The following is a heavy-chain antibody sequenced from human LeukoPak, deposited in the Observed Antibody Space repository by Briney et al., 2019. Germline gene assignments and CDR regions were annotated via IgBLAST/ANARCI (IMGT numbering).Heavy chain of an antibody. Sequence: GGSLRLSCAASGFTFRSYSMNWVRQAPGKGLEWVSSISSSSTYIYYADSVKGRFTISRDNSKNTLYLQMNSLRVEDTAVYYCAKDLVSDSGDDYWGQGTLVTVSS. V-gene: IGHV3-21*01. D-gene: IGHD6-13*01. CDR1: GFTFRSYS. CDR3: AKDLVSDSGDDY. CDR2: ISSSSTYI. J-gene: IGHJ4*02.